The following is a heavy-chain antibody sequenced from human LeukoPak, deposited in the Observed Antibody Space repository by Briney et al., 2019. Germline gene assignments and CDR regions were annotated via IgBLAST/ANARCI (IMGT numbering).Heavy chain of an antibody. J-gene: IGHJ4*02. V-gene: IGHV3-53*01. D-gene: IGHD3-22*01. Sequence: PGGSLRLSCAASGFTVSSNYMSWVRQAPGKGLDWVSVIYSGGSTYYADSVKGRFTISRDNSKNTLYLQMNSLRAEDTAVYYCARGMIVVVNAFDCWGQGTLVTVSS. CDR3: ARGMIVVVNAFDC. CDR1: GFTVSSNY. CDR2: IYSGGST.